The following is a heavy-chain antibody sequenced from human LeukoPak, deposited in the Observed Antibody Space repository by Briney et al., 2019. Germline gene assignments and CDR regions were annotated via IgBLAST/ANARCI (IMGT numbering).Heavy chain of an antibody. D-gene: IGHD2-21*01. Sequence: PGRSLRLSCAASGFTFSAYFMHWVRQAPGKGLEWVADIASDGSHTFYAEPVKGRFTISRDNSKNTLYLQTNSLRAEDTAVYFCARERQDTVLHSGAFDIWGQGTMVTVSS. CDR3: ARERQDTVLHSGAFDI. V-gene: IGHV3-30-3*01. CDR1: GFTFSAYF. CDR2: IASDGSHT. J-gene: IGHJ3*02.